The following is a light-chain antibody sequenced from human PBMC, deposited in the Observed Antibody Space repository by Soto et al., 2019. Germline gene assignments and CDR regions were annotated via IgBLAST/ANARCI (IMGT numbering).Light chain of an antibody. CDR2: GAS. CDR3: QQDNNWPT. CDR1: QSVSSN. Sequence: EIVMTQSPATLSVSPGERATLSCRASQSVSSNLAWYQQKPGQAPRLLIYGASTRATGIPARFSGSGSGTEFTLTISSLQSEDFAVYYCQQDNNWPTFRQGTKLEIK. J-gene: IGKJ2*01. V-gene: IGKV3-15*01.